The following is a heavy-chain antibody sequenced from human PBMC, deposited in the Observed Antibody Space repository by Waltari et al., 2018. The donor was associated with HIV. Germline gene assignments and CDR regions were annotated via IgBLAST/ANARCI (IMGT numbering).Heavy chain of an antibody. J-gene: IGHJ3*02. Sequence: QVQLQESGPGLVQPSETLSLTCTVPGGSISSYYWSWIRQPQGKGLDWIGYIDYRGGTSYNPGRKSRVTRSVDTSKNQCSLKLTSVTAADTAVYFFARGSWWFGGLFHDAFDIWGQGTMGTVSS. CDR2: IDYRGGT. V-gene: IGHV4-59*01. CDR1: GGSISSYY. D-gene: IGHD3-10*01. CDR3: ARGSWWFGGLFHDAFDI.